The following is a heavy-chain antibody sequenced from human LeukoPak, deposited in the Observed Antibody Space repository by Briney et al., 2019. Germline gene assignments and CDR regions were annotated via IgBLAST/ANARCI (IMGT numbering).Heavy chain of an antibody. V-gene: IGHV3-7*01. J-gene: IGHJ5*02. CDR2: IKQDGSEK. CDR1: GFTFTSYW. CDR3: ARSLGSCSTTTCYDNWFDP. Sequence: GGSLRLSCAASGFTFTSYWMSWVRQAPGKGLEWVANIKQDGSEKYYVDSVKGRFTISRVNAKNSLYLQMNSLRAEDTAVYYCARSLGSCSTTTCYDNWFDPWGQGTLVTVSS. D-gene: IGHD2-2*01.